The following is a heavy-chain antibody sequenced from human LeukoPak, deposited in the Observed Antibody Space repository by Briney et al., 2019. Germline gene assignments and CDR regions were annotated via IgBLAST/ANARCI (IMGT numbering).Heavy chain of an antibody. D-gene: IGHD1-1*01. V-gene: IGHV3-30*04. CDR3: ARDWNEYYFDY. Sequence: GGSLRLSCAASGFTFSSYAMHWVRQVPGKGLEWVAVISYDGSNKYYADSVKGRFTISRDNSKNTLYLQMNSLRAEDTAVYYCARDWNEYYFDYWGQGTLVTVSS. CDR2: ISYDGSNK. CDR1: GFTFSSYA. J-gene: IGHJ4*02.